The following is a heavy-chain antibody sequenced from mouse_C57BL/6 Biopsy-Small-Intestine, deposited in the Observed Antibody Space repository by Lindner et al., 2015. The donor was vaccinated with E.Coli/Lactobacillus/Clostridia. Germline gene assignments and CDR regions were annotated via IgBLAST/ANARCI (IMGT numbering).Heavy chain of an antibody. CDR2: INTDNANI. D-gene: IGHD1-1*01. J-gene: IGHJ1*01. CDR1: GYTFTSYA. CDR3: ARATTMGGDFYFGMAV. Sequence: KVSCKASGYTFTSYAMHWVRQAPGQTLEWMGWINTDNANIKYSQKFQGRVTITMDTSARTAYMELSSLRSEDTAVYYCARATTMGGDFYFGMAVWGQGTTVTVSS. V-gene: IGHV1-84*02.